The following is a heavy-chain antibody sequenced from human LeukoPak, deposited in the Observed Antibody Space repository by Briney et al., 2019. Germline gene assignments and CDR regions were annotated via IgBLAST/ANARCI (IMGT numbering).Heavy chain of an antibody. CDR3: ARDLQWSMIAVY. V-gene: IGHV3-11*04. Sequence: GGSLRLSCAASGFTFSDYYMSWIRQAPGKGLEWVSYISSSGSTIYYADSVKGRHTISRDNAKNSLYLQMNSLRAEDTAVDYCARDLQWSMIAVYWGQGPVVTV. CDR2: ISSSGSTI. CDR1: GFTFSDYY. J-gene: IGHJ4*02. D-gene: IGHD3-22*01.